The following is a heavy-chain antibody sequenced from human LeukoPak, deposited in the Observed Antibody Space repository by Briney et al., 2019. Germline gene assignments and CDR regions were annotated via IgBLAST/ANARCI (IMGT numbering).Heavy chain of an antibody. D-gene: IGHD3-10*01. CDR3: ARASGAGQFDY. J-gene: IGHJ4*02. CDR2: ISYDGSNK. CDR1: GFTFSSYA. Sequence: GGSLRLSCAASGFTFSSYAMHWVRQAPGKGLEWVAVISYDGSNKYYADSVKGRFTFSRDNSKNTLYVQMSSLRAEDTAVYYCARASGAGQFDYWGPGTPVTVSS. V-gene: IGHV3-30-3*01.